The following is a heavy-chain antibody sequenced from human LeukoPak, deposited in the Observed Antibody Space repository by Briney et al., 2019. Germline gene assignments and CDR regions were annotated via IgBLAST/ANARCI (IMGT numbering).Heavy chain of an antibody. Sequence: GGSLRLSCAASGFTFSSYAMSWVRQAPGKGLEWVSAISGSGGGTYYADSVKGRFTISRDNSKNTLYLQMNSLRAEDTAVYYCAKERCSSTSCYRYYYYGMDVWGQGTTVTVSS. CDR1: GFTFSSYA. J-gene: IGHJ6*02. CDR2: ISGSGGGT. V-gene: IGHV3-23*01. D-gene: IGHD2-2*01. CDR3: AKERCSSTSCYRYYYYGMDV.